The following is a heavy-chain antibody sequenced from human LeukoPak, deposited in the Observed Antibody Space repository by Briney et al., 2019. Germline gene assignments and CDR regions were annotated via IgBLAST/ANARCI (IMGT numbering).Heavy chain of an antibody. CDR2: IDPKRGVT. Sequence: ASVKVSCKASGYNFTGYLLHWVRQAPGQGLEWMGWIDPKRGVTRYAQKFQGRVTLTRDTPMTTVYLGLISLKSDDTARYFCARFGEDGDDMDVWGDGSTVTVSS. D-gene: IGHD3-16*01. CDR1: GYNFTGYL. J-gene: IGHJ6*03. V-gene: IGHV1-2*02. CDR3: ARFGEDGDDMDV.